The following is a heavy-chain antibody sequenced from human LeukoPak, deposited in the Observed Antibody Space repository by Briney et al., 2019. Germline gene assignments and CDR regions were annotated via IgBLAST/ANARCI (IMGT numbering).Heavy chain of an antibody. CDR1: GVSTTNGIYY. V-gene: IGHV4-39*01. D-gene: IGHD6-19*01. CDR2: VHNVGST. J-gene: IGHJ4*02. Sequence: SETLSLTCTVSGVSTTNGIYYWAWIRQPPGKGLEWIGSVHNVGSTYYNLSLRSRVTMSIDTSKNQFSLRLHSVTAADTAVYYCARHAEYNSGWHFYLDHWGQGILVTVSS. CDR3: ARHAEYNSGWHFYLDH.